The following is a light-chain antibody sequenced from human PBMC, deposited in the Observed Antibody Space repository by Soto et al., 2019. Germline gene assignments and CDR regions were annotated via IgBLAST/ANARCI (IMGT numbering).Light chain of an antibody. CDR1: SGHSSYA. CDR3: QTWGTVV. CDR2: LNSDGSH. V-gene: IGLV4-69*01. J-gene: IGLJ2*01. Sequence: QPVLTQSPSASASLGASVKLTCTLSSGHSSYAIAWHQQQPEKGPRYLMKLNSDGSHSKGDGIPDRFSGSSSGAERYRTISSLQYEDEADYYCQTWGTVVFGGGTKLTFL.